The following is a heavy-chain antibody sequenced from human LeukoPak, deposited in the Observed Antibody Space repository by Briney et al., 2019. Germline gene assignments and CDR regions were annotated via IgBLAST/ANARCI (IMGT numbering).Heavy chain of an antibody. J-gene: IGHJ4*02. CDR2: INGDGDKT. CDR3: AKSNSVSYSGSS. D-gene: IGHD1-26*01. V-gene: IGHV3-43*02. CDR1: GFTFDDYA. Sequence: PGGSLRLSCAASGFTFDDYAMHWVRQPPGKGLEWVSLINGDGDKTFYADSVKGRFTISRDNSKHSLYLQMNSLRTEDTALYYCAKSNSVSYSGSSWGQGTLVTVSS.